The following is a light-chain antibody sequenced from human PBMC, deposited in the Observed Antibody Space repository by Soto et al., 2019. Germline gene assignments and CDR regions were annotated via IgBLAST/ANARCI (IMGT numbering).Light chain of an antibody. CDR2: DVS. V-gene: IGLV2-11*01. CDR1: TSDVGGNNY. Sequence: QSALTQPRSVSGSPGRPVTIPCTGTTSDVGGNNYVSWSQQHPGKAPKLMIYDVSKRPSGVPDRFSGSKSGNTASLTISGLQAEDEADYYCCSYAGSYSYVFGTGTKVTVL. CDR3: CSYAGSYSYV. J-gene: IGLJ1*01.